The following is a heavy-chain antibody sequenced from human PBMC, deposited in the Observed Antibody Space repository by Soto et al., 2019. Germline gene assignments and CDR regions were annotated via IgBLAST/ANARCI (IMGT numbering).Heavy chain of an antibody. J-gene: IGHJ3*02. Sequence: QLHLVQSGAVVKKPGASVTVSCSASGYPVTAYYMHWVRQAPGRRLEWMGGINPATGAAKYTQTFQGRVTMTRDTSTRTVFMELSGVTSEDTAVFYWARGGGVGVAGSAAFDMWGQGTLVTVSS. V-gene: IGHV1-2*02. D-gene: IGHD3-3*01. CDR2: INPATGAA. CDR1: GYPVTAYY. CDR3: ARGGGVGVAGSAAFDM.